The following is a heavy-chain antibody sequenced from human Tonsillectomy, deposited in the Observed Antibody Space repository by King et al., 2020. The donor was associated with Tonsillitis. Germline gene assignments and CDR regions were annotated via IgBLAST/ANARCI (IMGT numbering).Heavy chain of an antibody. V-gene: IGHV3-30*18. CDR1: GFSFRTYG. D-gene: IGHD3-3*01. CDR3: AKDYSDDSWWYFDL. J-gene: IGHJ2*01. Sequence: VQLVESGGGVVQPGRSLRLSCAASGFSFRTYGMHWVRQAPGQGLDWVAVISYDERKKYYVDSVKGRFTISRDNSTNTLYLQINSLRAEDTAVYYCAKDYSDDSWWYFDLWGRGTLVTVSS. CDR2: ISYDERKK.